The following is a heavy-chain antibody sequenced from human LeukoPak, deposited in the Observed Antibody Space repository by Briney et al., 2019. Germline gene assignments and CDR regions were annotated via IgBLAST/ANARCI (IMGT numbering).Heavy chain of an antibody. CDR3: ARRPYSYDSSGAFDI. CDR2: ISSSGST. V-gene: IGHV4-61*02. D-gene: IGHD3-22*01. CDR1: GDSISSGDYY. Sequence: SDTLSLTCTVSGDSISSGDYYWSWIRKPAGKGLEWIGRISSSGSTNYNPSLKSRVTISVDTSKNQFSLQLSCVTASDTAVYFWARRPYSYDSSGAFDIWGQGTMVTVSS. J-gene: IGHJ3*02.